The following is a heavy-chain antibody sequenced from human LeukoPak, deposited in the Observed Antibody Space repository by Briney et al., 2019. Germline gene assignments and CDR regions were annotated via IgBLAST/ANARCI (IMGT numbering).Heavy chain of an antibody. CDR3: ARSNYGSWCYYSMRWFDP. J-gene: IGHJ5*02. Sequence: PGGSLTLACAASGFTVGSIYMSWVSPAPGNGRGWVSVIYSVGSTYYEDSVKGRFTIPRDNPKNTLYLQLNSLRAEDTPGYSWARSNYGSWCYYSMRWFDPWGQGTLVTVSS. CDR2: IYSVGST. CDR1: GFTVGSIY. V-gene: IGHV3-53*01. D-gene: IGHD3-10*01.